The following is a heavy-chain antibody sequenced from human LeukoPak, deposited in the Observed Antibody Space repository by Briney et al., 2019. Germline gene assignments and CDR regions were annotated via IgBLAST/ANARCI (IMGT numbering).Heavy chain of an antibody. CDR3: ARGPYGSGSYYKFDY. D-gene: IGHD3-10*01. CDR1: GYTFTSYG. Sequence: GASVKVSCKASGYTFTSYGISWVRQAPGQGLEWMGWISAYNGNTNNAQKLQGRVTMTTDISTSTAYMELRSLRSDDTAVYYCARGPYGSGSYYKFDYWGQGTLVTVSS. J-gene: IGHJ4*02. V-gene: IGHV1-18*01. CDR2: ISAYNGNT.